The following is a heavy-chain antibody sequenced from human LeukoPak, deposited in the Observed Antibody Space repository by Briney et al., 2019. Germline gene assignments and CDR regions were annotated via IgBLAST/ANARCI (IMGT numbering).Heavy chain of an antibody. J-gene: IGHJ4*02. CDR3: ARGPRYCGGDCYFPFDY. Sequence: SETLSLTCAVYGGSFSGYYWSWIRQPPGKGLEWIGEINHSGSTNYNPSLKSRVTISVDTSRNQFSLKLSSVTAADTAVYYCARGPRYCGGDCYFPFDYWGQGTLVTVSS. V-gene: IGHV4-34*01. CDR1: GGSFSGYY. CDR2: INHSGST. D-gene: IGHD2-21*02.